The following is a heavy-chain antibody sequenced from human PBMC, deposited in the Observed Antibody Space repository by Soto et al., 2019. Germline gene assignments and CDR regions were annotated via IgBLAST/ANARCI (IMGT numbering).Heavy chain of an antibody. V-gene: IGHV3-9*01. CDR2: ISWNSGSI. D-gene: IGHD5-12*01. J-gene: IGHJ3*02. CDR1: GFTFDDYA. Sequence: DVQLVESGGGLVQPGRSLRLSCAASGFTFDDYAMHWVRQAPGKGLEWVSGISWNSGSIGYADSVKGRFTISRDKAKNSLYLQMNSLRAEDTALYYCAKEYSGYDSENDAFDIWGQGTMVTVSS. CDR3: AKEYSGYDSENDAFDI.